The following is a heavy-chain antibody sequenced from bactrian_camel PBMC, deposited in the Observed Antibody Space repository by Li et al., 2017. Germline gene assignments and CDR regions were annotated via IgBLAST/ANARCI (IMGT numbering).Heavy chain of an antibody. D-gene: IGHD6*01. CDR3: VDDCYGSRYYLARRTNV. J-gene: IGHJ4*01. CDR1: GFPVAEYG. CDR2: IDNDGRA. V-gene: IGHV3S63*01. Sequence: VQLVESGGGPVQAGGSLRLSCAASGFPVAEYGMGWLRQAPDKEREGVAAIDNDGRAMCLTSVKGRFTISRENDKNTVYLQMNYLKPEDTAMYYCVDDCYGSRYYLARRTNVWGQGTQVTVS.